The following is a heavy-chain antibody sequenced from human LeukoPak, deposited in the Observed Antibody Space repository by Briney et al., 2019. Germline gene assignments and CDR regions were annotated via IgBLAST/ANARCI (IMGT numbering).Heavy chain of an antibody. J-gene: IGHJ4*02. CDR1: GGSFSGYY. CDR2: INHSGST. D-gene: IGHD3-22*01. CDR3: ARGQVTTIVVVITMARDFFDY. V-gene: IGHV4-34*01. Sequence: PSETLSLTCAVYGGSFSGYYWSWIRQPPGNGLEWIGEINHSGSTNYNPSLKSRVTISVDTSKNQFSLKLSSVTAADTAVYYCARGQVTTIVVVITMARDFFDYWGQGTLVTVSS.